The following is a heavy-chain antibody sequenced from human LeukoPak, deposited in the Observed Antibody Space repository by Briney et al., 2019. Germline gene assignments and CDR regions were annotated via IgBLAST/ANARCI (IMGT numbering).Heavy chain of an antibody. J-gene: IGHJ4*02. CDR3: AKLYNYGYIN. V-gene: IGHV3-66*01. CDR1: GITVTSNH. Sequence: PGGSLRLSCAASGITVTSNHMSWVRQAPGQELEWVSVIHSGGSTYYADSVKGRFTISRDNSKNTLYLQMDSLRTEDTAVYFCAKLYNYGYINWGQGTLVTVSS. D-gene: IGHD5-18*01. CDR2: IHSGGST.